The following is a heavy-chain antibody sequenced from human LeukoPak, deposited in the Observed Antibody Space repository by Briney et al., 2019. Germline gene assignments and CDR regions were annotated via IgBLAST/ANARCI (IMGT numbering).Heavy chain of an antibody. CDR3: VRLPDCGGGRCYFDF. CDR1: GYSFTKYW. V-gene: IGHV5-10-1*01. CDR2: IDPSDSYT. J-gene: IGHJ4*02. D-gene: IGHD2-15*01. Sequence: GESLKISSQGLGYSFTKYWISWVRQVPGKGLEWMGRIDPSDSYTNYSPSFQGLVTFSVDQSISTASLQWSRVKATDTAIYYCVRLPDCGGGRCYFDFWGQGTLVTVSS.